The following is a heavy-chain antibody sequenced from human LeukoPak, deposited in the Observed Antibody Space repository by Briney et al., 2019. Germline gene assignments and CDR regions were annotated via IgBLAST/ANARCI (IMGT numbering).Heavy chain of an antibody. J-gene: IGHJ4*02. CDR3: ARLGSYGYAVDY. Sequence: PGGSLRLSCAASGFTFSNYYMSWVRQAPGKGLEWVSYISSSGGTIYYADSVKCRVTISRDNAKNSLYLQMISLRAEDTAVYYWARLGSYGYAVDYGGQGTLVTVSS. V-gene: IGHV3-11*01. CDR2: ISSSGGTI. D-gene: IGHD5-18*01. CDR1: GFTFSNYY.